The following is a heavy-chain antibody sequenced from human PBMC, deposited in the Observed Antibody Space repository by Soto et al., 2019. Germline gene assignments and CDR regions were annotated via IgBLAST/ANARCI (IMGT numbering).Heavy chain of an antibody. CDR3: ARDAGYAFYYGMDV. CDR2: IGTAGDT. D-gene: IGHD2-2*01. V-gene: IGHV3-13*01. J-gene: IGHJ6*02. CDR1: GFTFSSYD. Sequence: PGGSLRLSCAASGFTFSSYDMHRVRQATGKGLEWVSAIGTAGDTYYPGSVKGRFTISRENAKNSLYLQMNSLRAEDTAVYYCARDAGYAFYYGMDVWGQGTTVTVSS.